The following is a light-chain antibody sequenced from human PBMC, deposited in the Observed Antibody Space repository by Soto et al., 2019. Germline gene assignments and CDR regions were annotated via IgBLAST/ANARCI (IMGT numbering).Light chain of an antibody. Sequence: IQLTQSPSSLSASVGDRVTISCRASQGIANFLAWYQQKPGKAPKRLIYGASTLQSGVPSRFSGSGSGTDFTLTISGPQPKDLAICCCQQLNSFPNRFGPGTKGDIK. CDR1: QGIANF. CDR3: QQLNSFPNR. CDR2: GAS. J-gene: IGKJ3*01. V-gene: IGKV1-9*01.